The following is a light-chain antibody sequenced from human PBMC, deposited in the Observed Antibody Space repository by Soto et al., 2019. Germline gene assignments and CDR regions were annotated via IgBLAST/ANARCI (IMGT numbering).Light chain of an antibody. CDR1: QSVSSSY. Sequence: EIVLTQSPGTLSLSPGERATLSCRASQSVSSSYLAWYQQKPGQAPRLLIYGASSSATGIPDRFSGSGSGTDFTLTISRLEPEDVALYYCQEFGTSPWTFGQGTKVESK. CDR3: QEFGTSPWT. V-gene: IGKV3-20*01. J-gene: IGKJ1*01. CDR2: GAS.